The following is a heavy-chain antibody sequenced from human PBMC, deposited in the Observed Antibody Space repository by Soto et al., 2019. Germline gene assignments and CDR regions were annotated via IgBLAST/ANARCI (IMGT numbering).Heavy chain of an antibody. V-gene: IGHV4-4*07. Sequence: PSETLSLTCPVSGASISCFYWILIRKSAGKGLEWIGHIHSSGSTNYNPSLKSRVTMSVDTSKNQFSLRLMSLTAADTAVYYCARDQGVAAAGITWLDPWGQGSLVTVSS. CDR3: ARDQGVAAAGITWLDP. CDR2: IHSSGST. CDR1: GASISCFY. D-gene: IGHD6-13*01. J-gene: IGHJ5*02.